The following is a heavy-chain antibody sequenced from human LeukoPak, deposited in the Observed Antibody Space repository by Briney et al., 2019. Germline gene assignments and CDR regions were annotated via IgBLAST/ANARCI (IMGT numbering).Heavy chain of an antibody. Sequence: GGSLRLSCAASGFSVSNFYMSWVRQAPGKGLERVSVIYTSGTTYYADSVKGRFTISRDNSKNTLYLQMNSLRAEDTAAYHCAKGRNEDGDAALNYWGQGTLVTVSS. CDR1: GFSVSNFY. CDR3: AKGRNEDGDAALNY. J-gene: IGHJ4*02. CDR2: IYTSGTT. V-gene: IGHV3-53*01. D-gene: IGHD4-17*01.